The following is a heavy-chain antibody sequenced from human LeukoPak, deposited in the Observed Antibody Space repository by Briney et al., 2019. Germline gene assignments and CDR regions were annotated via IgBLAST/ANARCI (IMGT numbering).Heavy chain of an antibody. J-gene: IGHJ5*02. Sequence: PSETLSLTCAVYGGSFSGYYWSWIRQPPGKGLEWIGEINHSGSTNYNPSLKSRVTISVDTSKNQFSLKLSSVTAADTAVYYCARDPGGALSSGWFDPWGQGTLVTVSS. V-gene: IGHV4-34*01. CDR1: GGSFSGYY. CDR2: INHSGST. CDR3: ARDPGGALSSGWFDP. D-gene: IGHD2-15*01.